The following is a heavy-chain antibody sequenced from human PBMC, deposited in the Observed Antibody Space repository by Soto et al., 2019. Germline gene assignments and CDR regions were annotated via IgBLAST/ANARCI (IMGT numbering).Heavy chain of an antibody. V-gene: IGHV3-74*01. Sequence: GGSLRLSCAASGFTFSSYWMHWVRQAPGKGLVWVSRINSDGSSTSYADSVKGRFTISRDNAKNTLYLQMNSLRAEDTAVYYCARVKEGGYYYYGMDVWGQGTTVTAP. J-gene: IGHJ6*02. CDR2: INSDGSST. D-gene: IGHD1-26*01. CDR3: ARVKEGGYYYYGMDV. CDR1: GFTFSSYW.